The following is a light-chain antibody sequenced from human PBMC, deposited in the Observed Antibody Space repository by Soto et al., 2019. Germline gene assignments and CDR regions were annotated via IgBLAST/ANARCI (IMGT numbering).Light chain of an antibody. CDR1: NSNIGSNT. Sequence: QSVLTQPPSASGTPGQRVTISCSGSNSNIGSNTVNWYQQLPGTAPKLLIYNNNQRPSGVPDRFSGSKSGTSASLAISGLQSEDEADYYCAAWDDSLNGVVFGGGTKLNVL. J-gene: IGLJ2*01. CDR3: AAWDDSLNGVV. V-gene: IGLV1-44*01. CDR2: NNN.